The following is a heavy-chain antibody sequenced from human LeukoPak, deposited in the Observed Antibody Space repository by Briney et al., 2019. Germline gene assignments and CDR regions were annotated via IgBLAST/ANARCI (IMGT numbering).Heavy chain of an antibody. D-gene: IGHD3-22*01. V-gene: IGHV4-61*02. CDR3: ARDRYYYDSSGWGGEFDY. CDR2: IYTSGST. CDR1: GGSISSGSYY. Sequence: SETLSLTCTVSGGSISSGSYYWSWIRQPAGRGLEWIGRIYTSGSTNYNPSLKSRVTISGDTSKNQFSLKLSSVTAADTAVYYCARDRYYYDSSGWGGEFDYWGQGTLVTVSS. J-gene: IGHJ4*02.